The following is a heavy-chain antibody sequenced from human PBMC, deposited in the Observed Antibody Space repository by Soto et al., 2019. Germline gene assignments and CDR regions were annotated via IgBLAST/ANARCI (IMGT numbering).Heavy chain of an antibody. Sequence: PGGSLRLSCSASGFTFSSYALHWVRQAPGKGLESVSSITSNGHSTYYADSVKGRFTISRDNSKNTLYLQMSSLRAEDTAVYYCARSGGRVPDPWGQGTLVTVSS. D-gene: IGHD2-15*01. CDR2: ITSNGHST. CDR1: GFTFSSYA. J-gene: IGHJ5*02. CDR3: ARSGGRVPDP. V-gene: IGHV3-64D*06.